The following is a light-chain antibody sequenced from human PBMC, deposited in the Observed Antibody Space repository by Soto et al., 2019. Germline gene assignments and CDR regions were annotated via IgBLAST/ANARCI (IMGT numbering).Light chain of an antibody. CDR2: GAS. V-gene: IGKV3-20*01. CDR1: QSVSSSY. CDR3: QQDGSSPPIT. J-gene: IGKJ5*01. Sequence: EIVLTQSPGTLSLSPGERATLSCRASQSVSSSYLAWYQQKPGQAPRLLIYGASSRATGIPDRFSGSGSGTDFTLTISRLEPEDFAVYYCQQDGSSPPITCGQGTRLEIK.